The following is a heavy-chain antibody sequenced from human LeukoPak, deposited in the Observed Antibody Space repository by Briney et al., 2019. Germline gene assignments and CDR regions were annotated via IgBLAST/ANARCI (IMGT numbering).Heavy chain of an antibody. D-gene: IGHD1-14*01. CDR2: INPGGSSI. Sequence: GGSLRLPCAASGFTFSSYWMHWVRQVPGKGLVWVARINPGGSSITYADSVKGRFTISRDNAKNTLYLQMDSLRAEDTGVYYCARSNQAGDYWGQGTLVTVSS. CDR3: ARSNQAGDY. J-gene: IGHJ4*02. V-gene: IGHV3-74*01. CDR1: GFTFSSYW.